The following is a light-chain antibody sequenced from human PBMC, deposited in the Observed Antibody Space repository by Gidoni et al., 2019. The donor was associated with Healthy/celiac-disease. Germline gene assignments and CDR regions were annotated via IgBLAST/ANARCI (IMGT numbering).Light chain of an antibody. CDR3: QSYDSSLSGPVV. V-gene: IGLV1-40*01. CDR1: SATIGAGYD. J-gene: IGLJ2*01. Sequence: QSVLTQPPSVSGAPGQRVTLSCTGSSATIGAGYDVHWYQQLPGTAPKLLIYGNSNRPSGVPDRFSGSKSGTSASLAITGLQAEDEADYYCQSYDSSLSGPVVFGGGTKLTVL. CDR2: GNS.